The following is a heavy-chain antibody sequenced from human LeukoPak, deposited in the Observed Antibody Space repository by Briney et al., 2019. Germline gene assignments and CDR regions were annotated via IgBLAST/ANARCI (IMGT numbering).Heavy chain of an antibody. CDR2: IWYDGSNK. J-gene: IGHJ4*02. D-gene: IGHD6-6*01. CDR3: ASTGDSSSSQGLFDY. CDR1: GFTFSSYG. V-gene: IGHV3-33*01. Sequence: GGSLRLSCAASGFTFSSYGMHWVLQAPGKGLKWVAVIWYDGSNKYYADSVKGRFTISRDNSKNTLYLQMNSLRAEDTAVYYCASTGDSSSSQGLFDYWGQGTLVTVSS.